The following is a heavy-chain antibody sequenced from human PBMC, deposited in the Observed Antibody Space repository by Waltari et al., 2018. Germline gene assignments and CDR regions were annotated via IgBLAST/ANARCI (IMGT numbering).Heavy chain of an antibody. V-gene: IGHV3-66*01. CDR3: ATDWNADYIFDQ. D-gene: IGHD4-17*01. CDR2: IYNGGT. J-gene: IGHJ4*02. Sequence: EVQLVASGGGLVQPGGSLRLSCAASGLSVTTNYMNWVRQTPMKGLGWVSVIYNGGTYYADSVKGRLTISRDTAKNTGYLQMNSLRAEDTAVYYCATDWNADYIFDQWGQGTLVTISS. CDR1: GLSVTTNY.